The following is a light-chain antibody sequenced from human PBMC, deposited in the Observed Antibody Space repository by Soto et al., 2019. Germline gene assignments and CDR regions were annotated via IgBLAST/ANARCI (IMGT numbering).Light chain of an antibody. CDR2: EVS. Sequence: QAVLTQPASVSGSPGQSITISCTGTSSDVGGYNYVSWYQQHPGKAPKLMIYEVSNRPSGVSNRFSASKSGNTASLTISGLQAEDEADYYCNSYTSSSTLVFGGGTKRTVL. CDR1: SSDVGGYNY. CDR3: NSYTSSSTLV. J-gene: IGLJ2*01. V-gene: IGLV2-14*01.